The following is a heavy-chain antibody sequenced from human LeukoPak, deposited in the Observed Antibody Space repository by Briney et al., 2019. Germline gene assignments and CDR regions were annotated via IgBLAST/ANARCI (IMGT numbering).Heavy chain of an antibody. CDR1: GGSFSGYY. CDR2: INHRGST. D-gene: IGHD6-19*01. J-gene: IGHJ4*01. Sequence: SETLSLTCAVYGGSFSGYYWSWIRQPPGKGLEWIGEINHRGSTNYNPPLKSRLTISKDKFKNQFSLKLTSVTVADTAVYFCARVKAVAGTLPHLLDYWGQGTLVAVSS. V-gene: IGHV4-34*01. CDR3: ARVKAVAGTLPHLLDY.